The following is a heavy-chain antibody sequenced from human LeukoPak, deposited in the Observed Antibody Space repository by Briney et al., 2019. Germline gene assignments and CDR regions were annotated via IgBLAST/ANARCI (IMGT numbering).Heavy chain of an antibody. CDR3: ARHGVALYSGSYMDV. J-gene: IGHJ6*03. CDR1: GGSISSSSYY. V-gene: IGHV4-39*01. CDR2: IYSSGST. D-gene: IGHD3-10*02. Sequence: PSETLSLTCTVSGGSISSSSYYWGWIRQPPGKGLEWIGSIYSSGSTYYNPSLKSRVTISVDTSKNQFSLKLSSVTAADTAVYYCARHGVALYSGSYMDVWGKGTTVTISS.